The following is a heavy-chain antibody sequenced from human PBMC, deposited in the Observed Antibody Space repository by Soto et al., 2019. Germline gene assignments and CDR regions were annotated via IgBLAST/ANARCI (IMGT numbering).Heavy chain of an antibody. CDR1: GETFSTFA. Sequence: QVQLLQAGAELKRPGSSVKVSCKASGETFSTFAITWVRQAPGHGPEWMGGIIPLFGTAHYARRFEDRVTMTADESTSTAYMELRSQTSEDTAIYYCARGSPCSTTTCSLNEVWFDPWGQGTLVTVST. J-gene: IGHJ5*02. V-gene: IGHV1-69*01. CDR3: ARGSPCSTTTCSLNEVWFDP. CDR2: IIPLFGTA. D-gene: IGHD1-1*01.